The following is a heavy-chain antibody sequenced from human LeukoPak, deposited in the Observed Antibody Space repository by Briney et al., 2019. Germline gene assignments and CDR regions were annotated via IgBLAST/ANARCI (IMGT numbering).Heavy chain of an antibody. Sequence: GGSLRLSCAASGFTFSSYSMNWVRQAPGKGLEWISYITSSSSSMYYADSVKGRFTISGDNAKNSLYLQMNSLRAEDTAVYYCARVSGSYGDSAYWGQGTLVTVSS. J-gene: IGHJ4*02. CDR2: ITSSSSSM. V-gene: IGHV3-48*04. CDR1: GFTFSSYS. CDR3: ARVSGSYGDSAY. D-gene: IGHD1-26*01.